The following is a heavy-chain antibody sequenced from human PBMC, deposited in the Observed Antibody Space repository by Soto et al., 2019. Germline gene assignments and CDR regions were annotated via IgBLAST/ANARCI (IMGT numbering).Heavy chain of an antibody. V-gene: IGHV4-4*02. CDR3: ARRSGTTFY. CDR1: SGSISSLNW. CDR2: IFHSGST. D-gene: IGHD1-1*01. Sequence: QIQLQESGPGLMKPSGTLSLTCAVSSGSISSLNWWRWVRQPPGKGLEWIGEIFHSGSTNYNPSLKSRVDMSVDKSKNQFSLKVFSVTAADTALYFCARRSGTTFYWGRGTLVIVSS. J-gene: IGHJ4*02.